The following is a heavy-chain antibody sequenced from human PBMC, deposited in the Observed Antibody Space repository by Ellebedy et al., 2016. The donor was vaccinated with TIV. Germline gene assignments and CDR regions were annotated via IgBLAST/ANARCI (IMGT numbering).Heavy chain of an antibody. CDR1: GGSISSYY. J-gene: IGHJ4*02. CDR3: ARVRYYGSGFDY. D-gene: IGHD3-10*01. Sequence: SETLSLXXTVSGGSISSYYWSWIRQPPGKGLEWIGYIYYSGSTNYNPSLKSRVTISVDTSKNQFSLKLSSVTAADTAVYYCARVRYYGSGFDYWGQGTLVTVSS. V-gene: IGHV4-59*01. CDR2: IYYSGST.